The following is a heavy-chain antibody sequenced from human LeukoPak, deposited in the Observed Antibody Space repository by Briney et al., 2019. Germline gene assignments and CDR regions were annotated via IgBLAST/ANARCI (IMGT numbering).Heavy chain of an antibody. CDR3: ARGLYYYGSGSCYSPPWYYYYGMDV. CDR2: INHSGST. J-gene: IGHJ6*04. CDR1: GGSFSGYY. V-gene: IGHV4-34*01. D-gene: IGHD3-10*01. Sequence: SETLSLTCAVYGGSFSGYYWSWIRQPPGKGLEWIGEINHSGSTNYNPSLKSRVTISVDTSKNQFSLKLSSVTAADTAVYYCARGLYYYGSGSCYSPPWYYYYGMDVWGKGTTVTVSS.